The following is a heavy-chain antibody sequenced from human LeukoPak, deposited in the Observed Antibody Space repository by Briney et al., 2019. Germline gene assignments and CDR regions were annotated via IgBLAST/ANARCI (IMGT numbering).Heavy chain of an antibody. CDR1: GGSISNSSYY. CDR2: INHSGST. D-gene: IGHD3-9*01. CDR3: ARRRLRYFDWLEGDYYYYYMDV. V-gene: IGHV4-39*07. J-gene: IGHJ6*03. Sequence: PSETLSLTCTVSGGSISNSSYYWSWIRQPPGKGLEWIGEINHSGSTNYNPSLKSRVTISVDTSKNQFSLKLSSVTAADTAVYYCARRRLRYFDWLEGDYYYYYMDVWGKGTTVTISS.